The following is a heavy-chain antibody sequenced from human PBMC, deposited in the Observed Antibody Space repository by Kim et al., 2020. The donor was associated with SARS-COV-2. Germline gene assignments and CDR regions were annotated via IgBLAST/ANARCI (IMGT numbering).Heavy chain of an antibody. CDR1: GFTFSSYG. CDR3: AKDPAMVRGVVYYYYGM. CDR2: ISYDGSNK. Sequence: GGSLRLSCAASGFTFSSYGMHWVRQAPGKGLEWVAVISYDGSNKYYADSVKGRFTISRDDSMNTLYLQMNSLRAEDTAVYYCAKDPAMVRGVVYYYYGM. V-gene: IGHV3-30*18. J-gene: IGHJ6*01. D-gene: IGHD3-10*01.